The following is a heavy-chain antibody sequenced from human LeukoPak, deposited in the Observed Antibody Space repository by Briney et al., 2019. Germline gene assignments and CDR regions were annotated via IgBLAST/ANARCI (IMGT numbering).Heavy chain of an antibody. CDR3: AKGSGGSCYSSFDY. J-gene: IGHJ4*02. CDR2: VSGSGGNT. CDR1: GFTFSSYA. D-gene: IGHD2-15*01. Sequence: PGGPLRLSCAASGFTFSSYAMNWVRQAPGKGLEWVSGVSGSGGNTFYAGSVKGRFTISRDNSDNTLYLQMNSLRAEDTAVYYCAKGSGGSCYSSFDYWGQGILVTVSS. V-gene: IGHV3-23*01.